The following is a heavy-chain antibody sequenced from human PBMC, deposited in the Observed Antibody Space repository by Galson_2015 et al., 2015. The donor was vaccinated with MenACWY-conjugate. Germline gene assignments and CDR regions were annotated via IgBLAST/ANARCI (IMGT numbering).Heavy chain of an antibody. CDR3: SGAVSGYDRDAFTT. CDR2: IYLDDSDT. Sequence: QSGAEVKKPGESLQISCQLSGYSFTKYWIGWVRQMPGKGLEWMGIIYLDDSDTRYSPSFQGPVTISADKSIRTAYLQWSSLRASDSALYFCSGAVSGYDRDAFTTGGQGTMVTVSS. V-gene: IGHV5-51*01. CDR1: GYSFTKYW. D-gene: IGHD5-12*01. J-gene: IGHJ3*02.